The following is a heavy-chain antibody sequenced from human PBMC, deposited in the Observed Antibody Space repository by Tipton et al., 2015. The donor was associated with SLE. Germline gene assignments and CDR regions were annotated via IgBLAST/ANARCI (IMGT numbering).Heavy chain of an antibody. V-gene: IGHV3-30-3*01. CDR3: ARGGVLEWSHYFCGMDV. J-gene: IGHJ6*02. CDR2: ISYDGNNK. Sequence: SLRLSCAASGFTFSSYAMHWVRQAPGKGLEWVAVISYDGNNKYYADSVKGRFTISRDNSNNTLYLQMNSLRAEDTAVYYCARGGVLEWSHYFCGMDVWGQGTSVAVSS. D-gene: IGHD3-3*01. CDR1: GFTFSSYA.